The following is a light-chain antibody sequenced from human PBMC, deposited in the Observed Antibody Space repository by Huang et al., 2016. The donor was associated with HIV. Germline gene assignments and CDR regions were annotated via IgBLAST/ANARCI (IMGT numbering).Light chain of an antibody. CDR3: QQRGNWPLT. J-gene: IGKJ4*01. CDR1: QSVSNY. V-gene: IGKV3-11*01. Sequence: EIVLTQSPATLSLSPGERATLSCWASQSVSNYLAWYQQKPGQAPKLLIYDASNRATGIPARFSGSGSGADFTLTISSLEPEDFASYYCQQRGNWPLTFGGGTKVEIK. CDR2: DAS.